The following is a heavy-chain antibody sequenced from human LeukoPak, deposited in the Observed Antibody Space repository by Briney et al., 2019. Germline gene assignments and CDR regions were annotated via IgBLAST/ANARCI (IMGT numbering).Heavy chain of an antibody. D-gene: IGHD1-1*01. CDR3: SKKGQADDDGKPD. V-gene: IGHV3-23*01. Sequence: PGGSLRLSCAASGFTFSVYDMYWIRQSPGKGLECVSVISRGGISYYADSVKGRFTISRDNSKNTLYLQMNSLRAEDTAVYYCSKKGQADDDGKPDWGRGTLVTVSP. CDR1: GFTFSVYD. J-gene: IGHJ4*02. CDR2: ISRGGIS.